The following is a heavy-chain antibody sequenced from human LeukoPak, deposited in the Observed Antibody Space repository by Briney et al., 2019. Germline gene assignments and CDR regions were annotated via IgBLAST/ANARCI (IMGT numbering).Heavy chain of an antibody. V-gene: IGHV3-30*02. CDR2: IRYDGSNK. J-gene: IGHJ4*02. Sequence: GGSLRLSCAASGFTFSSYGMHWVRQAPGKGLEWVAFIRYDGSNKYYADSVKGQFTISRDNSKNTLYLQMNSLRAEDTAVYYCAKLVGAYCGGDCYVWGQGTLVTVSS. D-gene: IGHD2-21*01. CDR3: AKLVGAYCGGDCYV. CDR1: GFTFSSYG.